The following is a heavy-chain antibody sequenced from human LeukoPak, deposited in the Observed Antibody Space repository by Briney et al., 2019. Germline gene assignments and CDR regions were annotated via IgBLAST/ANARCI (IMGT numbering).Heavy chain of an antibody. CDR2: INPNSGGT. V-gene: IGHV1-2*02. D-gene: IGHD5-24*01. Sequence: ASVKVSCKASGYTFTGYYMHWVRQAPGQGLEWMGWINPNSGGTNYAQKFQGRVTITRNTSISTAYMELSSLRSEDTAVYYCARLGKRWLQFRYYYYMDVWGKGTTVTISS. CDR1: GYTFTGYY. CDR3: ARLGKRWLQFRYYYYMDV. J-gene: IGHJ6*03.